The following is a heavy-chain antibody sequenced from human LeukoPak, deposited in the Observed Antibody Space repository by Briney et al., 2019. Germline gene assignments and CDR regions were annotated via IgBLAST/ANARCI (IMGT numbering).Heavy chain of an antibody. Sequence: SETLSLTCTVSGGSISSYYWSWIRQPPGEGLEWIGYIYYSGSTNYNPSLKSRVTISVDTSKNQFSLKLSSVTAADTAVYYCARDQLGYCSGGSCYSDWFDPWGQGTLVTVSS. CDR1: GGSISSYY. J-gene: IGHJ5*02. V-gene: IGHV4-59*01. D-gene: IGHD2-15*01. CDR3: ARDQLGYCSGGSCYSDWFDP. CDR2: IYYSGST.